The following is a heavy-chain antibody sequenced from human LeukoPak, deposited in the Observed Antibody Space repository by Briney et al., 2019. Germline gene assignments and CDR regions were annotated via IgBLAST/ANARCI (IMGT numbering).Heavy chain of an antibody. CDR3: ARSGYSSGYVAYFDY. J-gene: IGHJ4*02. V-gene: IGHV1-2*02. CDR1: GYTFTGYY. D-gene: IGHD5-18*01. CDR2: INLNNGDT. Sequence: EASVKVSCKASGYTFTGYYMHWVRQAPGQGLEWMGWINLNNGDTNYAQNFQGRVTITMDTSANTAYMDLSSLRSEDTAVYYCARSGYSSGYVAYFDYWGQGTLVTVSS.